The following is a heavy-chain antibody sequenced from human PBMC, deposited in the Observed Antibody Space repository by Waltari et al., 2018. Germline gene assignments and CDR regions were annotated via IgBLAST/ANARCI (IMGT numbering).Heavy chain of an antibody. Sequence: DVQLVESGGGLVKSGGSLRLSFASPGVPPRTFNMNWVRQPPGKGLEWVSTISRSGNYIYYADSVKGRFTISRDNAKNSLFLHMNSLRGDDTAVYFCAGDGSSSAFHSWGQGTLVTVSS. CDR3: AGDGSSSAFHS. D-gene: IGHD6-19*01. CDR2: ISRSGNYI. CDR1: GVPPRTFN. J-gene: IGHJ1*01. V-gene: IGHV3-21*02.